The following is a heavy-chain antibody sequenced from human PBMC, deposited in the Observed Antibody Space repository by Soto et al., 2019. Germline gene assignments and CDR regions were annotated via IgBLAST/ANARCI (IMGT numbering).Heavy chain of an antibody. V-gene: IGHV1-69*13. CDR3: ARDYGHDCSGGNCYFYF. Sequence: SVKVSCKASGGTFSRHAINGVRQAPGHGLQWMGGIVPLFGTANYAQKFQGRVTITADESTSTAHMELRSLRSEDTAVYYCARDYGHDCSGGNCYFYFWGQGTLVTVSS. CDR1: GGTFSRHA. J-gene: IGHJ4*02. D-gene: IGHD2-15*01. CDR2: IVPLFGTA.